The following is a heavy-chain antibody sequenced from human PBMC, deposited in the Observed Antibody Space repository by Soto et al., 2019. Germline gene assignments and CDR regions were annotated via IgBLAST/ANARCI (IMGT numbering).Heavy chain of an antibody. CDR1: GYTFTSYG. V-gene: IGHV1-18*01. J-gene: IGHJ6*02. CDR3: ARDMDSWSYYYYGMDV. CDR2: ISAYNGNT. D-gene: IGHD6-13*01. Sequence: ASAKVSCKASGYTFTSYGISWVRQAPGQGLEWMGWISAYNGNTNYAQKLQGRVTMTTDTSTSTAYMELRSLRSDDTAVYYCARDMDSWSYYYYGMDVWGQGTTVTVSS.